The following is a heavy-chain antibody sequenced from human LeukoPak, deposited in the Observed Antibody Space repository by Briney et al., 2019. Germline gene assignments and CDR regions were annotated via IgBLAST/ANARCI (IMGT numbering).Heavy chain of an antibody. V-gene: IGHV3-23*01. CDR2: ISGSGGST. Sequence: GGSLRLSCAASGFTFSSYAMSWVRQAPGKGLEWVSAISGSGGSTYYADSVKGRFTISRDNSKNTLYLQMNSLRAEDTAVYYCAKDSRQWLVRGPLDYWGQGTLVTVSS. CDR1: GFTFSSYA. D-gene: IGHD6-19*01. J-gene: IGHJ4*02. CDR3: AKDSRQWLVRGPLDY.